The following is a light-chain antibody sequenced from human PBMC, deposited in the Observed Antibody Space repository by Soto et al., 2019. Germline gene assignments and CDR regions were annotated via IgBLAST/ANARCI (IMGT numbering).Light chain of an antibody. CDR3: QQYGSSKT. Sequence: ETVLTQSPGTLSLSPGERATLSCRASQSVTNSYLAWFQQKPGQAPRLLIFGALSRATGIPDRFSGSGSGTDFTLTISRLEPEDFAVYYCQQYGSSKTFGQGTKVDIK. V-gene: IGKV3-20*01. CDR2: GAL. J-gene: IGKJ1*01. CDR1: QSVTNSY.